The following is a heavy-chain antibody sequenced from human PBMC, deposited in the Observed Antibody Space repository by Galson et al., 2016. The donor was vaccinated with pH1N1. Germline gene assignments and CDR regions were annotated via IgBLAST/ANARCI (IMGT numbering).Heavy chain of an antibody. J-gene: IGHJ4*01. V-gene: IGHV3-53*01. CDR2: IYSGGST. CDR1: GFTVSSKY. CDR3: ARDRAPESFDWLSYFDS. Sequence: SLRLSCAASGFTVSSKYMSWVRQAPGKGLEWVSVIYSGGSTYYADSVKGRFTISRDTSKNTLYLQMNSLRAADTAVYFCARDRAPESFDWLSYFDSWGQGTLVTVSS. D-gene: IGHD3-9*01.